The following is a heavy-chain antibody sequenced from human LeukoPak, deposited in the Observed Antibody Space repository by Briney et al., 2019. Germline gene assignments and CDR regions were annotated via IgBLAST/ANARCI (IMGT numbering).Heavy chain of an antibody. CDR1: DYSISSGYY. CDR2: INHSGST. D-gene: IGHD3-3*01. V-gene: IGHV4-34*01. CDR3: ARGFGVVSPIDY. J-gene: IGHJ4*02. Sequence: PSETLSLTCAVSDYSISSGYYWSWIRQPPGKGLEWIGEINHSGSTNYNPSLKSRVTISVDTSKNQFSLKLSSVTAADTAVYYCARGFGVVSPIDYWGQGTLVTVSS.